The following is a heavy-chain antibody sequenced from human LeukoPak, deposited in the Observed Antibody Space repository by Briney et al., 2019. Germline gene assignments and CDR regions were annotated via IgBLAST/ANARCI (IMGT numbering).Heavy chain of an antibody. J-gene: IGHJ4*02. CDR2: ISSSSSTI. CDR1: GFTFSSYS. D-gene: IGHD2-2*01. CDR3: ARGMLVVPAASFDY. V-gene: IGHV3-48*01. Sequence: GGSLRLSCAASGFTFSSYSMNWVRQAPGKGLEWVSYISSSSSTIYYADSVKGRFTISRDNAKNSLYLQMNSLRAEDTAVYYCARGMLVVPAASFDYWGQGTLVTVSS.